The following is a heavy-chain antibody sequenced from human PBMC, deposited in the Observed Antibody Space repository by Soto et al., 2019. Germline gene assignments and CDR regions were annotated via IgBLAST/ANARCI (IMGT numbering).Heavy chain of an antibody. CDR3: FLIFGHPPGSTLFPTRRSLDL. CDR1: GFTFSSYS. V-gene: IGHV3-48*01. J-gene: IGHJ2*01. D-gene: IGHD3-3*01. CDR2: ISSSSSTI. Sequence: HPGGSLRLSCAASGFTFSSYSMNWVLQGPGKGLEWVSYISSSSSTIYYADSVKGRFTISRDNAKNSLYLQMNSLRAEDTAVYYFFLIFGHPPGSTLFPTRRSLDL.